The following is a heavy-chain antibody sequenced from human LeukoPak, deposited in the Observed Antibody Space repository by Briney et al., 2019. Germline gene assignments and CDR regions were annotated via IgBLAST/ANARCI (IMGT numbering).Heavy chain of an antibody. V-gene: IGHV4-4*02. CDR3: ARVEHQDYYFDY. Sequence: SGTLSLTCAVSGGSISSSNWWSWVRQPPGKGLEWIGEIYHSGSTNYNPSLKSRVTISVDTSKNQFSLKLSSVTAADTAVYYCARVEHQDYYFDYWGQGTLVTVSS. D-gene: IGHD2-15*01. J-gene: IGHJ4*02. CDR1: GGSISSSNW. CDR2: IYHSGST.